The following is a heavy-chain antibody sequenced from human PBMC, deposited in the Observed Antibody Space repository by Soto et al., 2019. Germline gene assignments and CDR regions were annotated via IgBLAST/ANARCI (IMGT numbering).Heavy chain of an antibody. J-gene: IGHJ6*02. D-gene: IGHD2-15*01. CDR2: IYYSGST. CDR3: ASSGLRRNYGMDV. CDR1: GGSISSSSYY. V-gene: IGHV4-39*01. Sequence: ETLSLTCTVSGGSISSSSYYWGWIRQPPGKGLEWIGSIYYSGSTYYNPSLKSRVTISVDTSKNQFSLKLSSVTAADTAVYYCASSGLRRNYGMDVWGQGTTVTVSS.